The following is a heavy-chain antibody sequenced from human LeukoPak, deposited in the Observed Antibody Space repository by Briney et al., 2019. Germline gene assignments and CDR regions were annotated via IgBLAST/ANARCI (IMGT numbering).Heavy chain of an antibody. V-gene: IGHV3-30*02. CDR1: GFTFSSYG. CDR3: AKALVKGDYYYMDV. D-gene: IGHD3-16*01. J-gene: IGHJ6*03. Sequence: GGSLRLSCAASGFTFSSYGMHWVRQAPGKGLEWVAFIRYDGSNKYYADSVKGRFTISRDNSKNTLYLQMNSLRAEDTAVYYCAKALVKGDYYYMDVWGKGTTVTISS. CDR2: IRYDGSNK.